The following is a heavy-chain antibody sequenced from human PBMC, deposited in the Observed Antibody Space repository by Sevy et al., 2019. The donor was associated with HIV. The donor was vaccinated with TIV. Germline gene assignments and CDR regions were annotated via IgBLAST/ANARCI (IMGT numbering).Heavy chain of an antibody. CDR1: GDSISGYY. J-gene: IGHJ6*02. V-gene: IGHV4-59*01. D-gene: IGHD2-21*01. Sequence: SETLSLTCSVSGDSISGYYWNWIRQPPGKGLEWIGYIFYTKSTTYNSSLKSRVTISKDTSKNQFSLKLSSVTAADTAVYYCARGDPQLLCAMDVWGQGTTVTVSS. CDR2: IFYTKST. CDR3: ARGDPQLLCAMDV.